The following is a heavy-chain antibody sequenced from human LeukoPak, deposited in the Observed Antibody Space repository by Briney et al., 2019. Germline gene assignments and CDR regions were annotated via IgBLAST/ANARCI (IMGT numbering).Heavy chain of an antibody. CDR3: VIRSFAAFTL. V-gene: IGHV3-72*01. Sequence: PGGSLRLSCAASGFSSSDQYMDWVRQAPGKGLEWVGRTTDKAHSYTAQYATSVKGRFTISRDESENSLYLQMNAVKTEDTAVYYCVIRSFAAFTLWGQGTVVTVSS. CDR1: GFSSSDQY. J-gene: IGHJ3*01. CDR2: TTDKAHSYTA. D-gene: IGHD3-3*01.